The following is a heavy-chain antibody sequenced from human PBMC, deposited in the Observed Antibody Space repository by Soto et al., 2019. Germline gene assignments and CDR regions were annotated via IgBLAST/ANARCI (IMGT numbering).Heavy chain of an antibody. CDR2: ISSSSSTI. J-gene: IGHJ4*02. CDR1: GFTFSSYS. Sequence: PGGSLRLSCAASGFTFSSYSMNWVRQAPGKGLEWVSYISSSSSTIYYADSVKGRFTISRDNAKNSLYLQMNSLRAEDTAVYYSARVALWFGEFLWGQGTLVTVSS. D-gene: IGHD3-10*01. V-gene: IGHV3-48*01. CDR3: ARVALWFGEFL.